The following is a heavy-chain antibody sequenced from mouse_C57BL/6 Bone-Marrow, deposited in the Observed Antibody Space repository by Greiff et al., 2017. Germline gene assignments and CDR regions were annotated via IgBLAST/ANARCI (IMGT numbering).Heavy chain of an antibody. CDR1: GYTFTSYW. J-gene: IGHJ1*03. V-gene: IGHV1-53*01. Sequence: QVQLQQPGTELVKPGASVKLSCKASGYTFTSYWMHWVKQRPGQGLEWIGNINPSNGGTNYNEKFKSKATLTVDKSSSTAYMQLSSLTSEDSAVYYCARAGIYDGYYAWYFDVWGTGTTVTVSS. CDR3: ARAGIYDGYYAWYFDV. D-gene: IGHD2-3*01. CDR2: INPSNGGT.